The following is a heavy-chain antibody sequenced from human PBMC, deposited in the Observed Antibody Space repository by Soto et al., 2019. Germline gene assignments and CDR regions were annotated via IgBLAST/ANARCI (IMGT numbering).Heavy chain of an antibody. CDR3: AKRIGPPTVAYYFDY. Sequence: GGSLRLSCAASGFTFSSYAMSWVRQAPGKGLEWVSAISGSGGSTYYADSVKGRFTISRDNSKNTLYLQMNSLRAEDTAVYYCAKRIGPPTVAYYFDYWGQGTLVTVSS. CDR1: GFTFSSYA. V-gene: IGHV3-23*01. J-gene: IGHJ4*02. D-gene: IGHD4-17*01. CDR2: ISGSGGST.